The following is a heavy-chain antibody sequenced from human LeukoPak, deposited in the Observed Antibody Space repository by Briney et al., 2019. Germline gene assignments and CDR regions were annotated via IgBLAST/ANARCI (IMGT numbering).Heavy chain of an antibody. CDR3: ARYVLLWFGESNLDAFDI. Sequence: PSETLSLTCTVSGGSISSYYWSWIRQPPGKGLEWIGEIDHSGSTNYNPSLKSRVTISVDTSKNQFSLKLSSVTAADTAVYYCARYVLLWFGESNLDAFDIWGQGTMVTVSS. J-gene: IGHJ3*02. V-gene: IGHV4-34*01. D-gene: IGHD3-10*01. CDR1: GGSISSYY. CDR2: IDHSGST.